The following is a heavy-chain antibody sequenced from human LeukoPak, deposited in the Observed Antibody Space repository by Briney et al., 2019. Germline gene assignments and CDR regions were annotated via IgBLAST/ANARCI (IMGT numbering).Heavy chain of an antibody. CDR3: ARGEGALNN. CDR1: DESFSGTF. Sequence: SEALSLTCDKDDESFSGTFWNWIRQPPGKGLEWIGEINHSGRPNYNPSLKSRVTFSLDTSKNQFSLRLQSVTAADTAVYFCARGEGALNNWGRGTLVTVSS. V-gene: IGHV4-34*01. CDR2: INHSGRP. D-gene: IGHD3-16*01. J-gene: IGHJ4*02.